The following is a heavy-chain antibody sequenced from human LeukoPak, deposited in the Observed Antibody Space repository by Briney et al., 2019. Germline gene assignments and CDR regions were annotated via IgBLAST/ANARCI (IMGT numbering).Heavy chain of an antibody. J-gene: IGHJ3*02. CDR1: GGSFSGYD. CDR2: INHSGST. V-gene: IGHV4-34*01. CDR3: ARGSQRGYSLSDAFDI. Sequence: SETLSLTCAVYGGSFSGYDWSWIRQPPGKGLEWIGEINHSGSTNYNPSLKSRVTISVDTSKNQFSLKLSSVTAADTAVYYCARGSQRGYSLSDAFDIWGQGTMVTVSS. D-gene: IGHD5-18*01.